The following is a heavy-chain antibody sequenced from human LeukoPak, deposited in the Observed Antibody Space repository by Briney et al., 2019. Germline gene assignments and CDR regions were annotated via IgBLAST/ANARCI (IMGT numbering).Heavy chain of an antibody. CDR3: GRFLDDLNTFPPLSHH. V-gene: IGHV3-23*01. CDR2: ISGSGGST. Sequence: GGSLRLSCAASGFTFSSYAMSWVRQAPGKGLEWVSAISGSGGSTYYADSVKGRFTISRDNSKNTLDLQMNNLRAEDTAVYSCGRFLDDLNTFPPLSHHWGQGTLVPVPS. J-gene: IGHJ1*01. D-gene: IGHD3-3*01. CDR1: GFTFSSYA.